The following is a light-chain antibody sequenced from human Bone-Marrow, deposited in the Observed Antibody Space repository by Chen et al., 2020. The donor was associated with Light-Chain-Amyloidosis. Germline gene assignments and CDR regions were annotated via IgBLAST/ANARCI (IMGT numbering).Light chain of an antibody. CDR3: QHYNSYSGT. Sequence: DIQMTQYPSTLSASVGDRVTITCQASQSISNWLAWYQQKPGRAPNVLIYKSSTLEIGVPSRFSGSGYGTAFTLTINSLQRDDFATYYCQHYNSYSGTFGPGTKVEIK. J-gene: IGKJ1*01. CDR2: KSS. CDR1: QSISNW. V-gene: IGKV1-5*03.